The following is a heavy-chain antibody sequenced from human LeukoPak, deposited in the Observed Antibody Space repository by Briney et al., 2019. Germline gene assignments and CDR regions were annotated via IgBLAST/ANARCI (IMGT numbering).Heavy chain of an antibody. CDR1: GFTFSDYY. D-gene: IGHD6-13*01. CDR2: ISSSGSTI. Sequence: PGGSLRLSCAASGFTFSDYYMSWIRQAPGKGLEWVSYISSSGSTIYYADSVKGRFTISRDNAKNSLYLQMNSLRAGDTAVYYCARDQGPGYSSSWYFDYWGQGTLVTVSS. CDR3: ARDQGPGYSSSWYFDY. J-gene: IGHJ4*02. V-gene: IGHV3-11*04.